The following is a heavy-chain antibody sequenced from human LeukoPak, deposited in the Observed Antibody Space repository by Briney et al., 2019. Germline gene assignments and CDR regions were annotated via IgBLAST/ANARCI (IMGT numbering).Heavy chain of an antibody. CDR1: GGSFSGYY. D-gene: IGHD2-21*02. CDR3: ARTGGVTVLDH. Sequence: SETLSLTCAVYGGSFSGYYWSWIRQPPGKGLEWIGEISHSGSTNYNPSLKRRVTLLVDTSKNQFALKLSPVTAAAPAVYYCARTGGVTVLDHRGQGTLVTVS. CDR2: ISHSGST. V-gene: IGHV4-34*01. J-gene: IGHJ4*02.